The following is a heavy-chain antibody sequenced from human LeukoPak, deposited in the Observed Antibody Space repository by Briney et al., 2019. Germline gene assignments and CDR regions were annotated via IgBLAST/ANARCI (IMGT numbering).Heavy chain of an antibody. Sequence: GGPLRLSCAASGFTFSDHYMDWVRPPPRKGLEWVGRIRNKANSYTTEYAASVKGRFTISRDDSKNSLYLQMNSLKCEDTAVYYCAREWDSGSYYLGYFDYWGQGTLVTVSS. CDR2: IRNKANSYTT. J-gene: IGHJ4*02. CDR1: GFTFSDHY. D-gene: IGHD1-26*01. V-gene: IGHV3-72*01. CDR3: AREWDSGSYYLGYFDY.